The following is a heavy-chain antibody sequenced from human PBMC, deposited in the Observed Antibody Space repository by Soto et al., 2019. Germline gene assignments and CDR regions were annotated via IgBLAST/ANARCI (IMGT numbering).Heavy chain of an antibody. D-gene: IGHD3-10*01. CDR1: GFTFSSYG. CDR2: ISYDGSNK. V-gene: IGHV3-30*18. J-gene: IGHJ4*02. Sequence: VQLVESGGGVVQPGRSLRLSCAASGFTFSSYGMHWVRQAPGKGLEWVAVISYDGSNKYYADSVKGRFTISRDNSKNTLYLQMNSLRAEDTAVYYCAKDGVRGAHFDYWGQGTLVTVSS. CDR3: AKDGVRGAHFDY.